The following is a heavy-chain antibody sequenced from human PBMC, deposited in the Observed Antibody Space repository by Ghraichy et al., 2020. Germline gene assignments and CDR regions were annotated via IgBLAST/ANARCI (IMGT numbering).Heavy chain of an antibody. CDR1: EFTFDASP. Sequence: GGSLRLSCADAEFTFDASPLTWVRPAPGKGLEWVSTLGADGRSTFYADSVKGRFTISRDKSKRTMYLQMNSLRADDTAVYYCAKEGGRLGEGAFDVWGQGTKVTVSS. CDR3: AKEGGRLGEGAFDV. V-gene: IGHV3-23*01. CDR2: LGADGRST. J-gene: IGHJ3*01. D-gene: IGHD3-10*01.